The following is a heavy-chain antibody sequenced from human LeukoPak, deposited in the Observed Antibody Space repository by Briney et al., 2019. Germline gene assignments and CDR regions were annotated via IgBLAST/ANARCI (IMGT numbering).Heavy chain of an antibody. V-gene: IGHV3-74*01. Sequence: GGSLRLSCAASGFTFNSFWMHWVRQAPGKGLVWVSHINSDGSSTSYADSVKGRFTISRDNAKNTLYLQMNSLRAEDTAVYYCARGAYCGGDCFYFDYWGQGTLATVSS. CDR2: INSDGSST. D-gene: IGHD2-21*02. CDR1: GFTFNSFW. CDR3: ARGAYCGGDCFYFDY. J-gene: IGHJ4*02.